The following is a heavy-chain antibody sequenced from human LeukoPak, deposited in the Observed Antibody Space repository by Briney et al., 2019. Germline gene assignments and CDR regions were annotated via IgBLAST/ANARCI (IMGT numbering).Heavy chain of an antibody. CDR2: ISGSGGST. CDR1: GFTLSSFA. CDR3: AKDVRPYYYMDV. Sequence: GGSLRLSCAASGFTLSSFAMSWVRQAPGKGLEWVSAISGSGGSTYYPASVKGRFTISRDNSKNALYLQMNSLRGEDTAVYYCAKDVRPYYYMDVWGKGTTVTVSS. J-gene: IGHJ6*03. V-gene: IGHV3-23*01. D-gene: IGHD6-6*01.